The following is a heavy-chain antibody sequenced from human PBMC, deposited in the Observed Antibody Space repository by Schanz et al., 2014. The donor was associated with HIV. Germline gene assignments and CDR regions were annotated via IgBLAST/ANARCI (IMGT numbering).Heavy chain of an antibody. J-gene: IGHJ6*02. CDR2: IWYDGSKK. D-gene: IGHD1-20*01. CDR1: GFTFSGYG. CDR3: ARDRMTDNWKNAMDV. Sequence: QVQLVESGGGVVQPGRSRRLSCEASGFTFSGYGMHWVRQAPGKGLEWVATIWYDGSKKYYADSVKGRITISRDNSKNAVYLQMNSLRVEDRDVYYCARDRMTDNWKNAMDVWGQGTPVIVSS. V-gene: IGHV3-33*01.